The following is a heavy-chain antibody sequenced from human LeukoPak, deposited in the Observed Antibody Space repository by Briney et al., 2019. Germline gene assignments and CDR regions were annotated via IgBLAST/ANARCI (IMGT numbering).Heavy chain of an antibody. CDR1: GGSISSYY. D-gene: IGHD3-10*01. J-gene: IGHJ4*02. V-gene: IGHV4-59*01. Sequence: SETLSLTCTVSGGSISSYYWSWIRQPPGKGLEWIGYIYYSGSTNYNPSLKSRVTISVDTSKNQFSLKLSSVTAADTAVYYCASPVFGGLATRGAFDYWGQGTLVTVSS. CDR2: IYYSGST. CDR3: ASPVFGGLATRGAFDY.